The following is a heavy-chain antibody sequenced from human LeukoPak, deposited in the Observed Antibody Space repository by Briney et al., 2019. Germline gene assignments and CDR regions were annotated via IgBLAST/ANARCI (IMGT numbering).Heavy chain of an antibody. CDR1: GYTFTSYD. J-gene: IGHJ4*02. CDR2: MNPNSGNT. V-gene: IGHV1-8*01. CDR3: ARWGPWELLSYFDY. Sequence: ASVKASCKASGYTFTSYDINWVRQATGQGLEWMGWMNPNSGNTGYAQKFQGRVTMTRNTSISTAYMELSSLRSEDTAVYYCARWGPWELLSYFDYWGQGTLVTVSS. D-gene: IGHD1-26*01.